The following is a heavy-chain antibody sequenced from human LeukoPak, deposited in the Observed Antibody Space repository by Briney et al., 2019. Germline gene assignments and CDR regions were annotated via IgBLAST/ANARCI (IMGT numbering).Heavy chain of an antibody. CDR1: GGSISGYY. V-gene: IGHV4-34*01. D-gene: IGHD3-22*01. CDR3: ARGTTYYYDSSGYGNAFDI. CDR2: INHSGST. Sequence: SETLSLTCTVSGGSISGYYWSWIRQPPGKGLEWIGEINHSGSTNYNPSLKSRVTISVDTSKNQFSLKLSSVTAADTAVYYCARGTTYYYDSSGYGNAFDIWGQGTMVTVSS. J-gene: IGHJ3*02.